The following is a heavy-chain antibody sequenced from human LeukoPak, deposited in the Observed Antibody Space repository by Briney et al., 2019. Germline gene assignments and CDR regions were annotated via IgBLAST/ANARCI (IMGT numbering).Heavy chain of an antibody. J-gene: IGHJ4*02. D-gene: IGHD3-10*01. V-gene: IGHV1-18*01. CDR2: TRPYNGDT. Sequence: ASVKVSCKASGYTFSNYGISWVRQAPGQGLEWMGWTRPYNGDTKYAQNFQGRVTMTRNTSISTAYMELSSLRSEDTAVYYCARVLWFGEPPDYWGQGTLVTVSS. CDR1: GYTFSNYG. CDR3: ARVLWFGEPPDY.